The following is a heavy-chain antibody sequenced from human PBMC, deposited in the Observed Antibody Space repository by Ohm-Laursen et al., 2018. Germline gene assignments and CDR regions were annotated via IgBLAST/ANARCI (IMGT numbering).Heavy chain of an antibody. CDR2: IKQAGSEK. D-gene: IGHD3-10*01. CDR3: AREYSGRDYFDY. Sequence: GSQRLSCAASGFTFSSYWMSWVRQAPGKGLEWVANIKQAGSEKYYVDSVKGRFTISRDNAKNSLYLQMNSLRAEDTAVYYCAREYSGRDYFDYWGQGTLVTVSS. J-gene: IGHJ4*02. V-gene: IGHV3-7*01. CDR1: GFTFSSYW.